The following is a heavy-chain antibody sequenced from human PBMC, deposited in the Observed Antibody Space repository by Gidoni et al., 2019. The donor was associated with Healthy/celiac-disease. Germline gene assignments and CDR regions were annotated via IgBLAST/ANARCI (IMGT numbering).Heavy chain of an antibody. CDR1: GGSISSSNW. J-gene: IGHJ4*02. CDR3: ARAEYVWGSYRSYYYFDY. D-gene: IGHD3-16*02. Sequence: QVQLQESGPGLVKPSGTLSLTCAVSGGSISSSNWWSWVRQPPGKGLEWIGEIYHSGSTNYNPSLKSRVTISVDKSKNQFSLKLSSVTAADTAVYYCARAEYVWGSYRSYYYFDYWGQGTLVTVSS. CDR2: IYHSGST. V-gene: IGHV4-4*02.